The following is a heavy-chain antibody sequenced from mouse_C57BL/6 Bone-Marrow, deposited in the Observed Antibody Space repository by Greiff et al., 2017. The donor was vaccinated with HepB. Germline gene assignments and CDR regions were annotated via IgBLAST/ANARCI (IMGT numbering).Heavy chain of an antibody. J-gene: IGHJ1*03. Sequence: EVKLVESGGGLVQPGESLKLSCESNEYEFPSHDMSWVRKTPEKRLELVAAINSDGGSTYYPDTMERRFIISRDKTKRTLYLQMSSLTSEDTALYYCARAYYGHWYFDVWGTGTTVTVSS. V-gene: IGHV5-2*01. CDR3: ARAYYGHWYFDV. D-gene: IGHD1-1*01. CDR2: INSDGGST. CDR1: EYEFPSHD.